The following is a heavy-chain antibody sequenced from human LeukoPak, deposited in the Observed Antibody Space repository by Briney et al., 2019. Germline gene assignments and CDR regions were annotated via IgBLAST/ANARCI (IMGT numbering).Heavy chain of an antibody. D-gene: IGHD3-22*01. V-gene: IGHV3-30-3*01. CDR1: GFTFSSYA. Sequence: PGRSLRLSCAASGFTFSSYAMHWVRQAPGKGREWGAVISYDGSNKYYAYSVKGRFTIARDNSKHTLYLQMNSLRAEDTAVYYCARDSGGTMIVVADFDYWGQGTLVTVSS. J-gene: IGHJ4*02. CDR2: ISYDGSNK. CDR3: ARDSGGTMIVVADFDY.